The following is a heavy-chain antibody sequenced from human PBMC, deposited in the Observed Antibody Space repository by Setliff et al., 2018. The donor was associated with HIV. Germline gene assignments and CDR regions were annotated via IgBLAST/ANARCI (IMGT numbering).Heavy chain of an antibody. CDR1: GGSISIISYY. CDR3: ARVDCSGTSCYRDSYYYMDV. Sequence: CTVSGGSISIISYYWGWIRQPPGKGLEYIGSIYYSGSTYYNPSLKSRVTISVDTSKNQFSLNLSSVTAADTAVYYCARVDCSGTSCYRDSYYYMDVWGKGTTVTVSS. D-gene: IGHD2-2*01. CDR2: IYYSGST. J-gene: IGHJ6*03. V-gene: IGHV4-39*01.